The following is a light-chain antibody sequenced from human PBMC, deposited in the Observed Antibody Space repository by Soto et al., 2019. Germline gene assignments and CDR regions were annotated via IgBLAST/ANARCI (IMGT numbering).Light chain of an antibody. CDR1: HSISNW. CDR2: DAS. CDR3: QQYNSYST. Sequence: DIQMTQSPSTLSASVGDRVTITCRASHSISNWLAWYQQKPGKVPKLLIYDASILQSGVPSRFSGSGSGTEFTLTISNLQPDDFATYYCQQYNSYSTFGQGTKLEIK. V-gene: IGKV1-5*01. J-gene: IGKJ2*01.